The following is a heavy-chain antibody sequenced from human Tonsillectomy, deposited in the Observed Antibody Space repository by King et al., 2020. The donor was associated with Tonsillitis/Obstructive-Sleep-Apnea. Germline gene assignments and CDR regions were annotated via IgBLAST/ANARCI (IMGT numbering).Heavy chain of an antibody. Sequence: VQLVESGGGLVQPGGALRLSCAADGFSCSWYAMSLGRQAPGKGMEWVSGIRGSGGSTYYADSVKGRFTISRDNSKNTLYLQMNSLRAEDTAVYYCARLTTITPDDDWGQGTLVTVSS. CDR3: ARLTTITPDDD. V-gene: IGHV3-23*04. CDR1: GFSCSWYA. D-gene: IGHD4-11*01. CDR2: IRGSGGST. J-gene: IGHJ4*02.